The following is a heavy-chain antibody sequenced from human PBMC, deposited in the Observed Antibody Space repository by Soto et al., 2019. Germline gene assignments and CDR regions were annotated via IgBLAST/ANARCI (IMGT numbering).Heavy chain of an antibody. Sequence: QVQLVESGGGVVQPGRSLRLSCAASGFTFSSYGMHWVRQAPGKGLEWVAVIWYDGSNKYYADSVKGRFTISRDNSENTVYVQMNSLRVEDTAVYYSARLGTHHTLVYWGQGTLVTVSS. J-gene: IGHJ4*02. CDR2: IWYDGSNK. CDR1: GFTFSSYG. CDR3: ARLGTHHTLVY. V-gene: IGHV3-33*01. D-gene: IGHD1-26*01.